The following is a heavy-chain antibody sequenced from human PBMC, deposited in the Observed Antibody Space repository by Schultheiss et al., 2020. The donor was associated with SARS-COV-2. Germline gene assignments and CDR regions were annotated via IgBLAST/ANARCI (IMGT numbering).Heavy chain of an antibody. CDR3: AWDLPAATGWFDP. V-gene: IGHV1-18*01. J-gene: IGHJ5*02. Sequence: ASVKVSCKASGGTFSSYAISWVRQAPGQGLEWMGWINPNSGGTNYAQKFQGRVTMTTDTSTSTAYMELRSLRSDDTAVYYCAWDLPAATGWFDPWGQGTLVTVSS. CDR2: INPNSGGT. D-gene: IGHD2-2*01. CDR1: GGTFSSYA.